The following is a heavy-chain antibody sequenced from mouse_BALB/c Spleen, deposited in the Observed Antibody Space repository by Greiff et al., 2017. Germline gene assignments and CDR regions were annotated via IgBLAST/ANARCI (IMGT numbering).Heavy chain of an antibody. Sequence: EVKLQESGPGLVKPSQSLSLTCTVTGYSITSDYAWNWIRQFPGNKLEWMGYISYSGSTSYNPSLKSRISITRDTSKNQFFLQLNSVTTEDTATYYCAREDYGSSSAWFAYWGQGTLVTVSA. J-gene: IGHJ3*01. D-gene: IGHD1-1*01. V-gene: IGHV3-2*02. CDR3: AREDYGSSSAWFAY. CDR2: ISYSGST. CDR1: GYSITSDYA.